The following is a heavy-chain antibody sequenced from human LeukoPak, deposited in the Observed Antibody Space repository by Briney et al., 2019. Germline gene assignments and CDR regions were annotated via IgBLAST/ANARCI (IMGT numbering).Heavy chain of an antibody. CDR1: GFTFSSYS. CDR2: ISSSSSYI. J-gene: IGHJ4*02. Sequence: GGSLRLSCAASGFTFSSYSMNWVRQAPGKGLEWVSPISSSSSYIYYADSVKGRFTISRDNAKNSLYLQMNSLKASDTAMYYCARRRDLYSGSYYPFDYWGQGTLVTVSS. CDR3: ARRRDLYSGSYYPFDY. D-gene: IGHD1-26*01. V-gene: IGHV3-21*04.